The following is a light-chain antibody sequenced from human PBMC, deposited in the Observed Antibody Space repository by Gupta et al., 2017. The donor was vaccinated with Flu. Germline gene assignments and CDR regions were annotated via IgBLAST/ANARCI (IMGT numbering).Light chain of an antibody. J-gene: IGKJ1*01. V-gene: IGKV2-30*02. Sequence: DVVMTQSPLSLPVTLGQPASISCRSSQSLVHRNGNTYLTWFQQRPGQSPRRLIYRVSNRDSGVPDRFSGSGSGTDITLKISRVEAEDVGVYYGMQGTHWPTFGQGTKVEIK. CDR3: MQGTHWPT. CDR1: QSLVHRNGNTY. CDR2: RVS.